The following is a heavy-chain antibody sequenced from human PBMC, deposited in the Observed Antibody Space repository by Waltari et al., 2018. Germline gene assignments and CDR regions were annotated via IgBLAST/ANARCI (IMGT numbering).Heavy chain of an antibody. J-gene: IGHJ4*02. CDR1: GFRLSSYG. Sequence: QVQLLESGGGVVQPRTSLRLSGAWSGFRLSSYGMHWVRQAPGKGLEWVAFISYDGSNVYYADSVKGRFSISRDNPENTLYLQMTNVRLEDTAVYYCAKGTPPPDWGQGTLVTVSS. V-gene: IGHV3-30*18. CDR3: AKGTPPPD. CDR2: ISYDGSNV. D-gene: IGHD1-7*01.